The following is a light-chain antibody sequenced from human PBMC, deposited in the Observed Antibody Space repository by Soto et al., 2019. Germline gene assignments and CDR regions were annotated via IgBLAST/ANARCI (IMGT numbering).Light chain of an antibody. CDR2: GIS. J-gene: IGKJ4*01. CDR1: QSVSSN. V-gene: IGKV3-11*01. Sequence: EIVMTQSPATLSVSPGERATLSCRASQSVSSNLAWYQQKPGQAPRLLIYGISTRATGVPDRFSGSGSGTDFTLTISSLEPEDFAVYYCQQRSNWLFGGGTKVDIK. CDR3: QQRSNWL.